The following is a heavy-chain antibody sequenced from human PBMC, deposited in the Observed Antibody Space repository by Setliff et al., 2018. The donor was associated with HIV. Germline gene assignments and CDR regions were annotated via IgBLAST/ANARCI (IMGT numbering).Heavy chain of an antibody. CDR3: ANSYSASGNYHYYDYLDV. J-gene: IGHJ6*03. CDR2: IWYDGNNI. V-gene: IGHV3-30*02. Sequence: GGSLRLSCAASGFSFSDYGMHWVRQAPGKGLEWVAFIWYDGNNIKYADSVKGRFTISRDNSKNTLYLQINSLRIEDSGAYYCANSYSASGNYHYYDYLDVWGKGTTVTVSS. CDR1: GFSFSDYG. D-gene: IGHD3-10*01.